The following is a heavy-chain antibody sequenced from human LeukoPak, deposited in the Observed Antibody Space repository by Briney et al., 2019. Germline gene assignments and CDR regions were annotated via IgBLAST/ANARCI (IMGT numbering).Heavy chain of an antibody. Sequence: ASVKVSCKASGYTFTSYDINWVRQATGQGLEWIGWMNPNSGNTGYAQKFQGRVTMTRNTSISTAYMELSSLRSEDTAVYYCAGGSMAAAPLYYYYGMDVWGQGTTVTVSS. CDR3: AGGSMAAAPLYYYYGMDV. D-gene: IGHD6-13*01. J-gene: IGHJ6*02. CDR1: GYTFTSYD. V-gene: IGHV1-8*01. CDR2: MNPNSGNT.